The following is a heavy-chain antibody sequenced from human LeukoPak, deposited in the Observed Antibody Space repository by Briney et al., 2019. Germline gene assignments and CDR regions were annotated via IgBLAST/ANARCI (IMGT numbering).Heavy chain of an antibody. CDR2: INWNGGST. CDR1: EFTFDDYG. D-gene: IGHD3-10*01. V-gene: IGHV3-20*04. J-gene: IGHJ4*02. Sequence: PGGSLRLSCAASEFTFDDYGMSWVRQAPGKGLEWVSGINWNGGSTGYADSVKGRFTISRDNAKNSLYLQMNSLRAEDTALYYCARGYYAMYYFDYWGQGTLVTVSS. CDR3: ARGYYAMYYFDY.